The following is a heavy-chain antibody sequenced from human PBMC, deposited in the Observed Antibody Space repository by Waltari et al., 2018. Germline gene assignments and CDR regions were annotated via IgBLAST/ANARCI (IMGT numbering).Heavy chain of an antibody. V-gene: IGHV3-7*01. J-gene: IGHJ3*02. CDR3: AGGGGFLCDI. CDR1: GFTFSSLW. CDR2: IKQDGSEI. Sequence: EVQLVESGGGLVQPGGSLRLSWAVSGFTFSSLWMSWFRQAPGKGLEWVANIKQDGSEIYYVDSVKGRFTISRDNAKNSLYLQMNSLTTEDTAVYYCAGGGGFLCDIWGQGTLVTVSS. D-gene: IGHD3-3*01.